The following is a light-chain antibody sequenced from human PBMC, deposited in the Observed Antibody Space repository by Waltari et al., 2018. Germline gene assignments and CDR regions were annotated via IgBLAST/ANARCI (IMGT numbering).Light chain of an antibody. J-gene: IGKJ4*01. V-gene: IGKV1-13*02. CDR2: GAS. CDR1: QGIFTA. CDR3: QQFHTYPLT. Sequence: AFQLTQSPSSLSASVGDRVTITCRASQGIFTALAWYQQRPGKPPKLLIYGASTLESGVPSRFSGSGSGTDFTLTISNLQPEGFATYYCQQFHTYPLTFGGGTTVDI.